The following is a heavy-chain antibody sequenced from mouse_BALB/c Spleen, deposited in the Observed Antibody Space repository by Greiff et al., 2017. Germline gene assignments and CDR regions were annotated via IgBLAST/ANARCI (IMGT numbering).Heavy chain of an antibody. CDR1: GYTFTSYW. CDR2: INPSTGYT. CDR3: ARSRAWFAY. J-gene: IGHJ3*01. V-gene: IGHV1-7*01. Sequence: VKLQQSGAELAKPGASVKMSCKASGYTFTSYWMHWVKQRPGQGLEWIGYINPSTGYTEYNQKFKDKATLTADKSSSTAYMQLSSLTSEDSAVYYCARSRAWFAYWGQGTLVTVSA.